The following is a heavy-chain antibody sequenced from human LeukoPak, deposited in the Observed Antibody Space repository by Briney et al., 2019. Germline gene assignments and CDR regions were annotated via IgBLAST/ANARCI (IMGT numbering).Heavy chain of an antibody. V-gene: IGHV3-72*01. D-gene: IGHD2-15*01. CDR1: GFTISDHY. J-gene: IGHJ4*02. CDR3: TRSGRRSVFDY. CDR2: SRNKANSYTT. Sequence: GGSLRLSCAASGFTISDHYIGWVRQAPGKGLEWVGRSRNKANSYTTEYAPSVKGRFTISRDDSENSLYLQMNSLKTEDTAVYYCTRSGRRSVFDYWGQGTLVTVSS.